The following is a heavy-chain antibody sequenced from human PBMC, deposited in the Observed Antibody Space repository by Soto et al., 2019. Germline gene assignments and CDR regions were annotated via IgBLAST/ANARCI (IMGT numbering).Heavy chain of an antibody. CDR2: IYYSGST. Sequence: QVQLQESGPGLVKPSETLSLTCTVSGGSVSSGSYYWSWIRQPPGKGLEWIGYIYYSGSTNYNPSLTSRVPISVDTSKNQFSLTLSSVTAADTAVYYCAREEYYDYVWGSYRYFDYWGQGTLVTVSS. V-gene: IGHV4-61*01. D-gene: IGHD3-16*02. J-gene: IGHJ4*02. CDR1: GGSVSSGSYY. CDR3: AREEYYDYVWGSYRYFDY.